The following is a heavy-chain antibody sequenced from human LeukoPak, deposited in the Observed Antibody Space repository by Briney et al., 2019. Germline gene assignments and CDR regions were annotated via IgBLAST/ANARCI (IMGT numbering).Heavy chain of an antibody. V-gene: IGHV3-23*01. CDR3: TRKSGGSQRKMDDWFDP. Sequence: GGSLRLSCAASGFTFSSYAMSWVRQAPGKGLEWVSTIVDTGDSTFYADSVRGRFTISRDSSKNTLYLQMNSLRAEDTAVYSCTRKSGGSQRKMDDWFDPWGQGTLVIVSS. CDR2: IVDTGDST. J-gene: IGHJ5*02. D-gene: IGHD3-10*01. CDR1: GFTFSSYA.